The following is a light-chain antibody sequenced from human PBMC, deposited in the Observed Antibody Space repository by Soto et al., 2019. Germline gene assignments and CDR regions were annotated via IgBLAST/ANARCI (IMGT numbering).Light chain of an antibody. CDR3: QQYYITPRT. V-gene: IGKV4-1*01. J-gene: IGKJ1*01. CDR2: WAS. Sequence: DIVMTQSPDSLAVSLGERATINCKSSRSVLYSSNNKDYLAWYQQKPGQPPKLLIYWASTRESGVPDRFSGSGSGTDFTLTISSLQAEDVAVYYCQQYYITPRTFGQ. CDR1: RSVLYSSNNKDY.